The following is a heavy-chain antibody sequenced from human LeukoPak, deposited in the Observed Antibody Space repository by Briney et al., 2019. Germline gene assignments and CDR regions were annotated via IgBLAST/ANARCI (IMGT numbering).Heavy chain of an antibody. J-gene: IGHJ4*02. CDR2: INPNSGGT. CDR1: GYTFTGCY. D-gene: IGHD3-22*01. CDR3: ATLGEYYYDSSGYWTDY. Sequence: ASVKVSCKASGYTFTGCYMHWVRQAPGQGLEWMGWINPNSGGTNYAQKFQGRVTMTRDTSISTAYMELSRLRSDDTAVYYCATLGEYYYDSSGYWTDYWGQGTLVTVSS. V-gene: IGHV1-2*02.